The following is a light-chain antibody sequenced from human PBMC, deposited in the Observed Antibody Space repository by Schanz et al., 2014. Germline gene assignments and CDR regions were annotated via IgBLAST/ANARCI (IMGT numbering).Light chain of an antibody. CDR1: ISNIGSNT. V-gene: IGLV1-44*01. CDR3: STWDDILNGVV. CDR2: TNN. Sequence: QSVLTQPPSASGTPGQTVTISCSGDISNIGSNTVNWYQQLPGTAPKLLIYTNNQRPSGVPDRFSGSKSGTSASLAISGLQSDDEADYYCSTWDDILNGVVFGGGTKVTVL. J-gene: IGLJ2*01.